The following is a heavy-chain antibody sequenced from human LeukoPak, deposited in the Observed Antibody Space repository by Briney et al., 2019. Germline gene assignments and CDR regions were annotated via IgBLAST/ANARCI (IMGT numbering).Heavy chain of an antibody. CDR1: GFTFSSYA. D-gene: IGHD5-18*01. CDR2: ISYDGSNK. V-gene: IGHV3-30-3*01. J-gene: IGHJ4*02. Sequence: PGGSLRLSCAASGFTFSSYAMHWVRQAPGKGLEWVAVISYDGSNKYYADSVKGRFTISRDNSKNTLYLQMNSLRAEDTAVYYCARTRGYSYGHSSEAYYFDYWGQGTLVTVSS. CDR3: ARTRGYSYGHSSEAYYFDY.